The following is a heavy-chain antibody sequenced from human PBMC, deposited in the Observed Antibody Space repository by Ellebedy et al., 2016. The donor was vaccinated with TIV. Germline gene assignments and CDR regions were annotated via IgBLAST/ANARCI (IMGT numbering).Heavy chain of an antibody. J-gene: IGHJ5*02. D-gene: IGHD5-24*01. CDR3: ATSPAMATRIDH. Sequence: MPGGSLRLSCTVSGGSINSSYYWGWIRQPPGMGLEWIGTIYSIVITYYNSSLKSRVTMSVHTSKNQFFLRLTSVTATDTAVYYCATSPAMATRIDHWGRGTLVTVSS. V-gene: IGHV4-39*01. CDR2: IYSIVIT. CDR1: GGSINSSYY.